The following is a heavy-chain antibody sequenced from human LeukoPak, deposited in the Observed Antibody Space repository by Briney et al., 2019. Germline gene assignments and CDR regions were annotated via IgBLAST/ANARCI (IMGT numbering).Heavy chain of an antibody. Sequence: GGSLRLSCAASGFTFSSYSMNWVRQAPGKELEWVSSISSSSSYIYYADSVKGRFTISRDNAKNSLYLQMNSLRAEDTAVYYCARDTRLGYCRSTSCYLFDYWGQGTLVTVSS. V-gene: IGHV3-21*01. J-gene: IGHJ4*02. CDR3: ARDTRLGYCRSTSCYLFDY. D-gene: IGHD2-2*01. CDR2: ISSSSSYI. CDR1: GFTFSSYS.